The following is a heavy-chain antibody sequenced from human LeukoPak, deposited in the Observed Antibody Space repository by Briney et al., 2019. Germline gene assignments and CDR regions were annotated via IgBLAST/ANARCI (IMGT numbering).Heavy chain of an antibody. J-gene: IGHJ4*02. CDR2: ISAYNGNT. Sequence: GASVKVSCKASGYTFTSYGITWVRQAPGQGLEWMGWISAYNGNTNYAQKLQGRVTMTTGTSTSTAYLDLRSLRSDDTAVYYCARAEQYQLLLHWGQGTLVTVSS. D-gene: IGHD2-2*01. V-gene: IGHV1-18*01. CDR3: ARAEQYQLLLH. CDR1: GYTFTSYG.